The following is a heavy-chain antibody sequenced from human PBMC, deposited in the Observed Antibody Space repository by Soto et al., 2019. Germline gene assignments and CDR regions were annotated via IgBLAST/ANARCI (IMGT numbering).Heavy chain of an antibody. CDR3: ARDQGREILASAFDF. D-gene: IGHD5-12*01. J-gene: IGHJ3*01. CDR1: GFSFTSHW. V-gene: IGHV3-7*01. CDR2: IKRDGSAS. Sequence: EVQLVESGGGLVQPGESLRLSCAASGFSFTSHWMSWVRQAPGKGLEWVATIKRDGSASYYLGSVKGRFTISRDNANDSLFLEMTGLRAEDTAVYYCARDQGREILASAFDFWGQGTKVTVSS.